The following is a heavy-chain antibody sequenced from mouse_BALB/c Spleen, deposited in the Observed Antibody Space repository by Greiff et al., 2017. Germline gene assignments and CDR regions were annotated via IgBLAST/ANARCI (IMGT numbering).Heavy chain of an antibody. Sequence: VQLQQSGAELVRPGVSVKISCKGSGYTFTDYAMHWVKQSHAKSLEWIGVISTYYGDASYNQKFKGKATMTVDKSSSTAYMELARLTSEDSAIYYCARGLRQGAMDYWGQGTSVTVSS. CDR3: ARGLRQGAMDY. V-gene: IGHV1S137*01. CDR2: ISTYYGDA. J-gene: IGHJ4*01. CDR1: GYTFTDYA. D-gene: IGHD2-4*01.